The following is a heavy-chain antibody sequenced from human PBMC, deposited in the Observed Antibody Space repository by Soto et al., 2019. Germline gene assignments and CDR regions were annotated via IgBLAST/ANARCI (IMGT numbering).Heavy chain of an antibody. J-gene: IGHJ4*02. CDR3: ARQMATISIRSLSPPDFDY. Sequence: GGSLRLSCAASGFTFSSYWMHWVRQAPGKGLVWVSRINSDGSSTSYADSVKGRFTISRDNAKNTLYLQMNSLRAEDTAVYYCARQMATISIRSLSPPDFDYWGQGTLVTVSS. D-gene: IGHD5-12*01. CDR2: INSDGSST. CDR1: GFTFSSYW. V-gene: IGHV3-74*01.